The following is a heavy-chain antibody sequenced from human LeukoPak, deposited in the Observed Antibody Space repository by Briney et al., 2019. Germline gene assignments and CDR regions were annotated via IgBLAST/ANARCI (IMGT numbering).Heavy chain of an antibody. CDR1: GFSFTTHA. Sequence: GGSLRLSCAASGFSFTTHAMHWVRQAPGKGLEWVAVVSHDGSTKYYTDSVRGRFTISRDNSKSTFYLQMKRLRTDDTAVYYCARAIVGTENFDYWGQGTLVTVSS. V-gene: IGHV3-30*10. J-gene: IGHJ4*02. CDR2: VSHDGSTK. D-gene: IGHD5-12*01. CDR3: ARAIVGTENFDY.